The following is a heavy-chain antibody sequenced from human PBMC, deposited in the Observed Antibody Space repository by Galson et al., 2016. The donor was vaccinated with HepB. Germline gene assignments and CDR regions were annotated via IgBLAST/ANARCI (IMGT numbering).Heavy chain of an antibody. Sequence: GSLRLSCAASGFIFSDYDMSWIRQAPGKGLEWVSYISSSGSTIYYAASVEARFTISRDNAKNSLYLQMNRLRAEDTAVYYCARSVGSTYYYDSGGYFISWYFDLWGRGTLVTVSS. V-gene: IGHV3-11*01. D-gene: IGHD3-22*01. CDR3: ARSVGSTYYYDSGGYFISWYFDL. CDR1: GFIFSDYD. J-gene: IGHJ2*01. CDR2: ISSSGSTI.